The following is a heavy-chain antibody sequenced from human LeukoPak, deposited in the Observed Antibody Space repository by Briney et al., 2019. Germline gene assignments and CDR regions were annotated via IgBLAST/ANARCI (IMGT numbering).Heavy chain of an antibody. CDR2: INHSGST. CDR3: ARGPRGPRLRFLEWSYY. Sequence: SETLSLTCAVYGGSFSGYYWSWIRQPPGKGLEWIGEINHSGSTNYNPSLKSRVTISVDTSKNQFSLKLSSVTAADTAVYYCARGPRGPRLRFLEWSYYWGQGTLVTVSS. CDR1: GGSFSGYY. V-gene: IGHV4-34*01. J-gene: IGHJ4*02. D-gene: IGHD3-3*01.